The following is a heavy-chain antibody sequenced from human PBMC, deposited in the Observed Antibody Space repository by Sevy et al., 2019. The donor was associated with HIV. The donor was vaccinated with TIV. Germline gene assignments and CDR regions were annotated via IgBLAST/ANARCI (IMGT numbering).Heavy chain of an antibody. CDR3: ASDPAMVRGYWVYGADALDI. D-gene: IGHD3-10*01. Sequence: GGSLRLSCAASGFTLSSYGMHWVRQAPGKGLEWVAFIRYDGNNKYYAYSVKGRFTISRDNSKNTLYLQMNSLRADDTALYYCASDPAMVRGYWVYGADALDIWGQGTMVTVSS. V-gene: IGHV3-30*02. CDR1: GFTLSSYG. CDR2: IRYDGNNK. J-gene: IGHJ3*02.